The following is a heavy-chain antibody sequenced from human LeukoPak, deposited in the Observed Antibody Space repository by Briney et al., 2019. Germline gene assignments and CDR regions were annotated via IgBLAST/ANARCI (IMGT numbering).Heavy chain of an antibody. V-gene: IGHV3-66*01. CDR3: ARGIQLWWTDGNRAFDY. CDR2: IYSGGST. J-gene: IGHJ4*02. D-gene: IGHD5-18*01. CDR1: GFTFSSYA. Sequence: GGSLRLSCAASGFTFSSYAMSWVRQAPGKGLEWVSVIYSGGSTYYADSVKGRFTISRDNSKNTLYLQMNSLRAEDTAVYYCARGIQLWWTDGNRAFDYWGQGTLVTVSS.